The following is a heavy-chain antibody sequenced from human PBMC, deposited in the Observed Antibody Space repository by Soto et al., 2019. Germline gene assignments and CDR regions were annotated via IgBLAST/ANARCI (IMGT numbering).Heavy chain of an antibody. Sequence: QVQLVQSGAEVKKPGASVKVSCKASGYTFTSYGISWVRQAHGQGLEWMGWISAYNGNTNYAQKLQGRVTMTPDTSTSTAYMELRSLRSDDTAVYYCARDDSAAGSPPYWFDPWGQGTLVTVSS. CDR1: GYTFTSYG. V-gene: IGHV1-18*01. D-gene: IGHD6-13*01. CDR3: ARDDSAAGSPPYWFDP. J-gene: IGHJ5*02. CDR2: ISAYNGNT.